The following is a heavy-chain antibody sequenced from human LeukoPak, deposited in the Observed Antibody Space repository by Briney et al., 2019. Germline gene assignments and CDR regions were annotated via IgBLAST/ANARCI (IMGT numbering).Heavy chain of an antibody. Sequence: GASVKVSCKASGYTFTGYYMHWVRQAPGRGLEWMGWINPNSGGTNYAQKFQGRVTMTRDTSISTAYMELSRLRSDDTAVYYCARDVSNSGSYPIGPLFDYWGQGTLVTVSS. CDR3: ARDVSNSGSYPIGPLFDY. V-gene: IGHV1-2*02. J-gene: IGHJ4*02. CDR1: GYTFTGYY. CDR2: INPNSGGT. D-gene: IGHD1-26*01.